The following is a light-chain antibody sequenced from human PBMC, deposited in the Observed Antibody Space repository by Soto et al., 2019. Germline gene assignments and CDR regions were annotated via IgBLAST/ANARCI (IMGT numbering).Light chain of an antibody. CDR1: SGSVSTSYY. V-gene: IGLV8-61*01. CDR3: VLYMGSGINWV. J-gene: IGLJ3*02. CDR2: STN. Sequence: QTVVTQEPSFSVSPGGTVTLTCGLSSGSVSTSYYPSWYQQTPGQAPRTLIYSTNTRSSGVPDRFSGSLLGNKAALTITGALADDESDYYCVLYMGSGINWVFGGGTKLTVL.